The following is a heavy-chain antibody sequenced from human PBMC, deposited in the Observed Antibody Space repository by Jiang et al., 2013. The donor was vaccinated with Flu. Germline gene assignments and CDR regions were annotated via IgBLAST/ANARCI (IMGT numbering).Heavy chain of an antibody. J-gene: IGHJ6*02. D-gene: IGHD2/OR15-2a*01. Sequence: SGAEVKKPGASVKVSCKASGFTFTSYAIHWVRQAPGQGLEWMAWINADNGNTRYSQKFQGRVTLTRDTSASTAYVELSSLRSEDTAVYYCAREAAIVLLNYGLDVWGQGTTVTVSS. CDR3: AREAAIVLLNYGLDV. CDR1: GFTFTSYA. CDR2: INADNGNT. V-gene: IGHV1-3*01.